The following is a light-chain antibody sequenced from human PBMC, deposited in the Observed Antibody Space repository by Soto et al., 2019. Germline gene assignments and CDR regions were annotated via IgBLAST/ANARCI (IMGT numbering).Light chain of an antibody. CDR1: QGIDSS. CDR3: QQSYNTPRT. Sequence: DILLTQSPASLSASVGDRVTITCRASQGIDSSFAWYQQKPGKAPKLLIYAASSLESGVPSRFSGSGSGTEFTLTISSLQPDDFATYYCQQSYNTPRTFGQGTKVDI. J-gene: IGKJ1*01. V-gene: IGKV1-9*01. CDR2: AAS.